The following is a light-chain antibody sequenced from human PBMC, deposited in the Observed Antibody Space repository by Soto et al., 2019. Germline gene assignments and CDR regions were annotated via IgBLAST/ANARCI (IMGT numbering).Light chain of an antibody. CDR1: QTMSSL. CDR3: QQYNNYWT. V-gene: IGKV1-5*01. CDR2: DAS. J-gene: IGKJ1*01. Sequence: DVQMTQSPSTPSASVGDRVTITFRASQTMSSLLAWYQQKPGKAPKLLIYDASTLESGVPSRFSGSGSGTEFTLTISSLQPDDFATYYCQQYNNYWTFGLGTKVDIK.